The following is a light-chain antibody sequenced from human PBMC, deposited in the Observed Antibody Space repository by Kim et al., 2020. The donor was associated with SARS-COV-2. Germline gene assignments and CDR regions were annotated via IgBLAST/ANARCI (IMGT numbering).Light chain of an antibody. Sequence: ASAGDTVTITCRASQSINTYLHWYQQKPGKAPKLLIYAASTLQGGVPSRFSGSGSGTHFTLTISSLQPEDFATYYCQQSSSSLWTFGQGTKVDIK. CDR2: AAS. V-gene: IGKV1-39*01. CDR1: QSINTY. CDR3: QQSSSSLWT. J-gene: IGKJ1*01.